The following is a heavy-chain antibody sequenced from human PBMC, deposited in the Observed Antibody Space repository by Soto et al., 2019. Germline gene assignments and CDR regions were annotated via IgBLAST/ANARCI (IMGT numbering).Heavy chain of an antibody. CDR2: IYPSDSDT. CDR3: VRLPYYYDSSGYYSYFQH. V-gene: IGHV5-51*01. CDR1: GYRFSTYW. D-gene: IGHD3-22*01. J-gene: IGHJ1*01. Sequence: GESLKSSCKGSGYRFSTYWIGWVRPLPGKGLEWMGIIYPSDSDTRYSPSFQGQVTISADKYISTAYLQWSSLKASDTAMYYCVRLPYYYDSSGYYSYFQHWGQGTLVTVSS.